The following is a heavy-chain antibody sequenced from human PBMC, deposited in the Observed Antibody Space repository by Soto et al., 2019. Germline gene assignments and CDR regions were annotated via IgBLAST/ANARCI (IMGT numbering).Heavy chain of an antibody. CDR2: IGTAGDP. V-gene: IGHV3-13*05. J-gene: IGHJ6*02. CDR3: ARGRVRGVPDYYGMDV. D-gene: IGHD3-10*01. Sequence: PGGSLRLSCAASGFTFSSYDMHWVRQATGKGLEWVSAIGTAGDPYYPGSVKGRFTISRENAKNSLYLQMNSLGAGDTAVYYCARGRVRGVPDYYGMDVWGQGTTVTVSS. CDR1: GFTFSSYD.